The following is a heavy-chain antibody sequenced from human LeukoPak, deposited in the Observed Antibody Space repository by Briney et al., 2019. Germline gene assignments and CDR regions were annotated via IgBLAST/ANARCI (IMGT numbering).Heavy chain of an antibody. D-gene: IGHD6-13*01. V-gene: IGHV3-21*01. CDR2: ISSSSSCI. Sequence: GGSLRLSCAASGFTFSSYSMNWVRQAPGKGLEWVSSISSSSSCIYYADSVKGRFTISRDNAKNSLYLQMNSLRAEDTAVYYCARDPSSSWYFDYWGQGTLVTVSS. J-gene: IGHJ4*02. CDR3: ARDPSSSWYFDY. CDR1: GFTFSSYS.